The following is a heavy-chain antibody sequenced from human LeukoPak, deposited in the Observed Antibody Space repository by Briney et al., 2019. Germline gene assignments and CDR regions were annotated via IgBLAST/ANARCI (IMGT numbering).Heavy chain of an antibody. CDR3: ARGGHFFDV. CDR2: IYTTGST. CDR1: GGSISSYY. J-gene: IGHJ6*03. V-gene: IGHV4-59*10. Sequence: SETLSLTCAVYGGSISSYYWSWLRQPAGKGLECLGVIYTTGSTNYNPSLKSRVTVSRDTSKNQFSLKLTSVTAADTAVYYCARGGHFFDVWGKGTTVTVSS. D-gene: IGHD3-16*01.